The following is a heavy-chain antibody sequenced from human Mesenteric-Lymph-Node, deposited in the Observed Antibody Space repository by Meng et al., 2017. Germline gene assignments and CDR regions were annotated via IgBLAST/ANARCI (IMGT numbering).Heavy chain of an antibody. CDR3: VRGDWFDP. CDR1: GYTLTTYA. J-gene: IGHJ5*02. V-gene: IGHV7-4-1*04. Sequence: QVQLVQSGSELKKPGASVKVSCKASGYTLTTYAMNWVRQAPGQGLEWMGWINTNTGNPTYAQGFTGRFVFSLDTSVNMAYLKITSIKAEDTAVYYCVRGDWFDPWGQGTLVTVSS. CDR2: INTNTGNP.